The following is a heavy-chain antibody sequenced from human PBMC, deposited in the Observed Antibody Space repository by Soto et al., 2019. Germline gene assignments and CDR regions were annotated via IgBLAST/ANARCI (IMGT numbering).Heavy chain of an antibody. D-gene: IGHD6-6*01. CDR1: GYTFTGYY. V-gene: IGHV1-2*04. J-gene: IGHJ4*02. Sequence: ASVKVSCKASGYTFTGYYMHWVRQAPGQGLEWMGWINPNSGGTNYAQKFQGWVTMTRDTSISTAYMELSRLRSDDTAVYYCARAGSGFEYSSSAFDYWGQGTLVPVSS. CDR2: INPNSGGT. CDR3: ARAGSGFEYSSSAFDY.